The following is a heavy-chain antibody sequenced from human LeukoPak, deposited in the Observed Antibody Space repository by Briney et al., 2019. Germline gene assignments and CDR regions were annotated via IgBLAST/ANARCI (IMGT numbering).Heavy chain of an antibody. CDR1: GGSISSSRYY. CDR3: ARHPVDITIFGVVIKTLNWFDP. D-gene: IGHD3-3*01. Sequence: SETLSLTCTVSGGSISSSRYYWGWIRQPPGKGLEWIGSIYYSGSTYYNPSLKSRVTISVDTSKNQFSLKLSSVTAADTAVYYCARHPVDITIFGVVIKTLNWFDPWGQGTLVTVSS. V-gene: IGHV4-39*01. J-gene: IGHJ5*02. CDR2: IYYSGST.